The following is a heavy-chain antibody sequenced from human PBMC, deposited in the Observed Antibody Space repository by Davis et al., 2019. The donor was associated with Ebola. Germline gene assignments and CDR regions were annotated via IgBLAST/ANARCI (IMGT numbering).Heavy chain of an antibody. V-gene: IGHV4-61*09. CDR2: IYTNGGT. D-gene: IGHD3-22*01. CDR3: ARDRNDSRAYGF. CDR1: GASISSEYFS. Sequence: SETLSLTCNVSGASISSEYFSWTWVRQPAGKGLEWVGHIYTNGGTKYNPSLESRVTISLDTAKNQFSLRLNSVTAADTAIYFCARDRNDSRAYGFWGQGTLVTVSS. J-gene: IGHJ4*02.